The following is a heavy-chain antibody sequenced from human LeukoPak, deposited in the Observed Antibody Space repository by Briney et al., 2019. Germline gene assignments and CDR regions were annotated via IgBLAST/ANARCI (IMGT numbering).Heavy chain of an antibody. J-gene: IGHJ4*02. Sequence: PGGSLRLSCAASGFTFSSYWKHWVRQAPGKGLVWVSRINSDGSSTSYADSVKGRFTISRDNAKNTLYLQMNSLRAEDTAVYYCARDWGTLVRGVDIDYWGQGTLVTVSS. V-gene: IGHV3-74*01. CDR2: INSDGSST. CDR1: GFTFSSYW. CDR3: ARDWGTLVRGVDIDY. D-gene: IGHD3-10*01.